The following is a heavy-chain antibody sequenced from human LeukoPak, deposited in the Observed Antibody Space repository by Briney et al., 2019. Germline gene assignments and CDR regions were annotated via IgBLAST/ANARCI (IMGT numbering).Heavy chain of an antibody. CDR1: GFTFSSYS. CDR2: ISSSSSYI. D-gene: IGHD5-12*01. V-gene: IGHV3-21*01. CDR3: ARAHPIVAPIMAFDI. Sequence: KPGGSLRLSCAASGFTFSSYSMNWVRQAPGKGLEWVSSISSSSSYIYYADSVKGRFTISRDNAKNSLYLQMNSLRAEDTAVYYCARAHPIVAPIMAFDIWGQGTMVTVSS. J-gene: IGHJ3*02.